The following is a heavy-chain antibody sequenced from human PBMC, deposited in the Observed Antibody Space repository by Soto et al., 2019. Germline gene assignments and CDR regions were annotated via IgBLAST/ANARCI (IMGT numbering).Heavy chain of an antibody. CDR1: GGSISSSSYY. D-gene: IGHD3-16*02. V-gene: IGHV4-39*01. CDR3: ARAMITFGGVIVIPFDY. Sequence: QLQLQESGPGLVKPSETLSLTCTVSGGSISSSSYYWGWIRQPPGEGLEWIGSIYYRGSTYYNPSLKSRVTISVDTSRNQFSLKLSSVTAADTAVYYCARAMITFGGVIVIPFDYWGQGTLVTVSS. CDR2: IYYRGST. J-gene: IGHJ4*02.